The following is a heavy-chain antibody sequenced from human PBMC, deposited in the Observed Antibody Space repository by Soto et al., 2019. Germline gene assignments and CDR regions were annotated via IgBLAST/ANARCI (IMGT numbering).Heavy chain of an antibody. CDR3: ARVKAGYCSGGSCPKPYDAFDI. J-gene: IGHJ3*02. Sequence: GGSLRLSCAASGFTFSSYSMNWVRQAPGKGLEWVSSISSSSSYIYYADSVKGRFTISRDNAKNSLYLQMNSLRAEDTAVYYCARVKAGYCSGGSCPKPYDAFDIWGQGTMVTVSS. V-gene: IGHV3-21*01. CDR2: ISSSSSYI. CDR1: GFTFSSYS. D-gene: IGHD2-15*01.